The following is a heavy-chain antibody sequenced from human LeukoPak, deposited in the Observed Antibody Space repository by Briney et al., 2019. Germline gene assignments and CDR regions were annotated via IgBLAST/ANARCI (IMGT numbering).Heavy chain of an antibody. J-gene: IGHJ4*02. D-gene: IGHD5-24*01. Sequence: GGSLRLSCAASGFTFSSYWMHWVRQAPGKGLVWVSRINTDGSSTSYADSVKGRFTISRDNAKNTLYLQMNSLRAEDTAVYYCAKEGRDGYSDYWGQGTLVTVSS. CDR1: GFTFSSYW. CDR3: AKEGRDGYSDY. V-gene: IGHV3-74*01. CDR2: INTDGSST.